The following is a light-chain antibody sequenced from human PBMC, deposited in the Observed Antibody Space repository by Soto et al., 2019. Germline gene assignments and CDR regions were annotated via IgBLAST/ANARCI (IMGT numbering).Light chain of an antibody. J-gene: IGKJ2*01. CDR3: QQYPSSPVYT. CDR1: QSVSSSY. V-gene: IGKV3-20*01. Sequence: EIVLTQSPGTLSLSPGERATLSCRASQSVSSSYLAWYQQKPGQAPRLLIYGASSRATGIPDRVSGSGSGTDFTLTISRLEPEDFAVYYCQQYPSSPVYTFGQGTKLEIK. CDR2: GAS.